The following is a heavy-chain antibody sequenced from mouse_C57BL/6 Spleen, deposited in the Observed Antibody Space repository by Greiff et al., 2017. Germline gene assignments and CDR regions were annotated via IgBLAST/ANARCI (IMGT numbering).Heavy chain of an antibody. V-gene: IGHV1-52*01. CDR1: GYTFPSYW. CDR2: IDPSDSET. CDR3: AMSIYDGYSYAMDY. Sequence: QLQQPGAELVRPGSSVKLSCKASGYTFPSYWMHWVKQRPIQGLEWIGNIDPSDSETHYNQKFKDKATLTVDKSSSTAYMQLSSLTSEDSAVYYCAMSIYDGYSYAMDYWGQGTSVTVSS. J-gene: IGHJ4*01. D-gene: IGHD2-3*01.